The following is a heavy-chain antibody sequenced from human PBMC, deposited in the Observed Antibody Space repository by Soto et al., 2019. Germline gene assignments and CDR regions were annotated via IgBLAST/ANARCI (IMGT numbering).Heavy chain of an antibody. CDR2: IDPSDSYA. V-gene: IGHV5-10-1*01. D-gene: IGHD3-9*01. CDR1: GYSFTNYW. Sequence: GESLKISFKAAGYSFTNYWISWVRQMPGKGLEWMGWIDPSDSYASYNPSFQGHVTISADKSISTAYLQWSSLQASDTAMYYCARPPPRYGAYFGMGVWGQGTTVTVSS. CDR3: ARPPPRYGAYFGMGV. J-gene: IGHJ6*02.